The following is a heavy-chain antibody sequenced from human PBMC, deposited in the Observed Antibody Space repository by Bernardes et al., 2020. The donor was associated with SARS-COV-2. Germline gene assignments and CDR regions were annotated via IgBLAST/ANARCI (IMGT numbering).Heavy chain of an antibody. CDR1: GITFSNYV. CDR3: GPFDY. CDR2: ISGSEGYT. V-gene: IGHV3-23*01. Sequence: VGSLRLSCAVSGITFSNYVMSWVRQAPGKGLEWVSSISGSEGYTYYADSVKGRFTISRDISKNTVFLQMNSLRAEDTAVYYCGPFDYWGRGTLVTVSS. J-gene: IGHJ4*02.